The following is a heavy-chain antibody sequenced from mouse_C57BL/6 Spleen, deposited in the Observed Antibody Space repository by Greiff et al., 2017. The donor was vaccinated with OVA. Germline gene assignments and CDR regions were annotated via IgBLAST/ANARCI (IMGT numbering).Heavy chain of an antibody. CDR1: GYTFTSYT. CDR3: GMGYDAMDY. Sequence: QVQLQQSGAELARPGASVKMSCKASGYTFTSYTMHWVKQRPGQGLEWIGYINPSSGYTKYNQKFKDKATLTADKSSSTAYMHLSSLTSEDSAVYYCGMGYDAMDYWGQGTSVTVSS. V-gene: IGHV1-4*01. CDR2: INPSSGYT. D-gene: IGHD4-1*01. J-gene: IGHJ4*01.